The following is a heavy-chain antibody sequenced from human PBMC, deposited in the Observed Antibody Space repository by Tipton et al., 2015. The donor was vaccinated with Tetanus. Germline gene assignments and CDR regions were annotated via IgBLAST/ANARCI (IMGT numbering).Heavy chain of an antibody. V-gene: IGHV4-4*02. CDR1: GGSISSSNW. Sequence: SLRLSCAVSGGSISSSNWWSWVRQPPGKGLEWIGKIYHRGSTNYNPSHKSRVTISVDKSKNQFSLKLSSVTAADTAVYYCARVFVGVYAFDIWGQGTMVTVSS. CDR2: IYHRGST. J-gene: IGHJ3*02. D-gene: IGHD1-26*01. CDR3: ARVFVGVYAFDI.